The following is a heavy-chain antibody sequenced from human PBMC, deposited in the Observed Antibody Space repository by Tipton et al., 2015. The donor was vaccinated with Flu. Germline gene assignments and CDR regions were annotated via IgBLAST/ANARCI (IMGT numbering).Heavy chain of an antibody. CDR1: GFTISNYW. Sequence: SLRLSCAATGFTISNYWMSWVRQAPGKGLEWVANINQGGSEKYCVDSVKGRFTISRDNAKNSLHLQMNSLRAEDTAVYYCARTRGGYCTSSSCYADYFDYLGQGTLVTVSS. J-gene: IGHJ4*02. V-gene: IGHV3-7*01. CDR2: INQGGSEK. CDR3: ARTRGGYCTSSSCYADYFDY. D-gene: IGHD2-2*01.